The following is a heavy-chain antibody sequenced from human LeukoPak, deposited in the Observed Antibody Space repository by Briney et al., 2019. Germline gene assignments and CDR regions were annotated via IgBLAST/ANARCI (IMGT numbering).Heavy chain of an antibody. D-gene: IGHD3-9*01. CDR3: ARVAVYYDILTGYDY. CDR1: GYTLTSYY. CDR2: INPSGGST. J-gene: IGHJ4*02. V-gene: IGHV1-46*01. Sequence: ASVKVSCKASGYTLTSYYMQWVRQAPGQGLEWMVIINPSGGSTSYAQKFQGRVTMTRDTSTSTVYMELSSLRSEDTAVYYCARVAVYYDILTGYDYWGQGTLVTVSS.